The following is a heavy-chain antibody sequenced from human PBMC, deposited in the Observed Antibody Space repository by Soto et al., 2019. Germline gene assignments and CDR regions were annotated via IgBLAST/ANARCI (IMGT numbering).Heavy chain of an antibody. D-gene: IGHD2-2*01. CDR2: ISYGGSNK. J-gene: IGHJ5*02. CDR1: GFTFSSYG. Sequence: QVQLVESGGGVVQPGRSLRLSCAASGFTFSSYGMHWVRQAPGKGLEWVAVISYGGSNKYYADSVKGRFTISRDNSKNTLYLQMNLLRAEDTAVYYCAKDNCISTSCYRLYNWFDPWGQGTLVTVSS. CDR3: AKDNCISTSCYRLYNWFDP. V-gene: IGHV3-30*18.